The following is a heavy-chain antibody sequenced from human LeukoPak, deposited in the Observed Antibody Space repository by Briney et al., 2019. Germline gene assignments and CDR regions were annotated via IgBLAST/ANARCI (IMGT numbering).Heavy chain of an antibody. CDR2: ISYDGSNK. Sequence: GRSLRLSCAASGFTFSSYGMHWVRQAPGKGLEGVAVISYDGSNKYYAESVKGRFTISRDNSKNTLYLQMNSLRAEDTAVYYCAKEDFNIPRYWGQGTLVTVSS. CDR1: GFTFSSYG. D-gene: IGHD2/OR15-2a*01. CDR3: AKEDFNIPRY. J-gene: IGHJ4*02. V-gene: IGHV3-30*18.